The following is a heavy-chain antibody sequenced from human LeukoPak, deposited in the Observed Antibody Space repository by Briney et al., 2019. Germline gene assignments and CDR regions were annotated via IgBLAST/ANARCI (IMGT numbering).Heavy chain of an antibody. CDR1: GGSISSSSYY. Sequence: SETLSLTCTVSGGSISSSSYYWGWIRQPPGKGLEWIGSIYYSGSTYYNPSLKSRVTISVDTSKNQFSLKLSSVTAADTAVYYCARSHCGGDCASFDYWGQGTLVTLSS. D-gene: IGHD2-21*02. CDR2: IYYSGST. V-gene: IGHV4-39*01. CDR3: ARSHCGGDCASFDY. J-gene: IGHJ4*02.